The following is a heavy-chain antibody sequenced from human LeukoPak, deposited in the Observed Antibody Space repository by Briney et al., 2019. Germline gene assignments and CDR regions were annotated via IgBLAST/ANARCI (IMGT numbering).Heavy chain of an antibody. CDR1: GFTFSSYA. D-gene: IGHD3-22*01. V-gene: IGHV3-23*01. J-gene: IGHJ4*02. CDR2: ISGSGGST. CDR3: AKRVGYYDSSGYWKLHFDY. Sequence: GGSLRLSCAASGFTFSSYAMSWVRQAPGKGLEWVSAISGSGGSTYYADSVKGRFTISRDNSKNTLHLQMNSLRAEDTAVYYCAKRVGYYDSSGYWKLHFDYWGQGTLVTVSS.